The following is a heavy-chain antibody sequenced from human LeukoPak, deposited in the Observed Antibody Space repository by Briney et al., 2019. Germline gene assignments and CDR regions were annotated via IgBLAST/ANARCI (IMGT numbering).Heavy chain of an antibody. CDR3: EAARGYCSGGSCFDY. Sequence: GGSLRLSCGPSGFTFSIYAMSWLRQAPGKGLEWVSAISGSGGSTYYADSVKGRFTISRDNSKNTLYLQMNSLTAEDTAVYYFEAARGYCSGGSCFDYWGQGTLVTVSS. D-gene: IGHD2-15*01. J-gene: IGHJ4*02. V-gene: IGHV3-23*01. CDR1: GFTFSIYA. CDR2: ISGSGGST.